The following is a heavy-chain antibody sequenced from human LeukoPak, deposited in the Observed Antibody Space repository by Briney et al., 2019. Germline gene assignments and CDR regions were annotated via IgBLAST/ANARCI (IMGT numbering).Heavy chain of an antibody. Sequence: GGSLRLSCGASGFTFSSYCMSWVRQAPGRGLEWVANIKQDGSEKYYVDSVKGRFTISRDNAKNSLYLKMNSLRAEDTAVYYCARGLVRETYYFDYWGQGTLVTVSS. J-gene: IGHJ4*02. D-gene: IGHD3-16*01. CDR1: GFTFSSYC. CDR3: ARGLVRETYYFDY. V-gene: IGHV3-7*03. CDR2: IKQDGSEK.